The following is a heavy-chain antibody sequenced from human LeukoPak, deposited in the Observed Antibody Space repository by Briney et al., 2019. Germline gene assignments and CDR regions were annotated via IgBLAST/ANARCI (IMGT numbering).Heavy chain of an antibody. V-gene: IGHV3-23*01. CDR3: AKSGGLSGSGRLGVDV. CDR2: ISGSGDNT. CDR1: GFTFSSYA. D-gene: IGHD3-10*01. J-gene: IGHJ6*02. Sequence: GGSLRLSCAASGFTFSSYAMSWVRQAPGKGLEWFSGISGSGDNTYHADSVKGRLTISRDNSKNTLYLQMISLRAEDTAIYYCAKSGGLSGSGRLGVDVWGQETTVTVSS.